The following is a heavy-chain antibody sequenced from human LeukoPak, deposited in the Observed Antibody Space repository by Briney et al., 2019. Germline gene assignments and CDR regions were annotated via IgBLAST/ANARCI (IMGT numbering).Heavy chain of an antibody. CDR2: ISSSGSTI. D-gene: IGHD6-19*01. V-gene: IGHV3-48*04. CDR1: GFIFSTYA. Sequence: PGGSLRLSCAASGFIFSTYAMSWVRQAPGKGLEWVSYISSSGSTIYYADSVKGRFTISRDNAKNSLYLQMNSLRAEDTAVYYCARDLFGSGPFDYWGQGTLVTVSS. J-gene: IGHJ4*02. CDR3: ARDLFGSGPFDY.